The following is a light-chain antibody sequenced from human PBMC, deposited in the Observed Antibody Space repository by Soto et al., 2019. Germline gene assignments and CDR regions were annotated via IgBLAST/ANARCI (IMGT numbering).Light chain of an antibody. CDR1: QSVSSN. CDR2: DAS. V-gene: IGKV3-15*01. Sequence: EIVMTQSPATLSVSPGERATLSCRASQSVSSNLAWYQQKPGQAPRLLIYDASTRDTGIPARFSGSGSGTEFTLTISSLQSEDFAVYYCQQYNNWPQTFGQGTKVEIK. CDR3: QQYNNWPQT. J-gene: IGKJ1*01.